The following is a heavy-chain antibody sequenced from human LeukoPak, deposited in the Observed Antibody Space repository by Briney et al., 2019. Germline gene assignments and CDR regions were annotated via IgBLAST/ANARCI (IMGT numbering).Heavy chain of an antibody. D-gene: IGHD6-19*01. CDR1: GFTFNSYA. V-gene: IGHV3-23*01. J-gene: IGHJ4*02. Sequence: GGSLRLSCAASGFTFNSYAMCWVRQAPGKGLEWVSGIFGSGGSAHYADSVKGRFTISRDNSKNTVYLQMDSLRVEDTAVYYCGKTTTGYSSGRYPGWPVDYWGQGTLVTVSS. CDR3: GKTTTGYSSGRYPGWPVDY. CDR2: IFGSGGSA.